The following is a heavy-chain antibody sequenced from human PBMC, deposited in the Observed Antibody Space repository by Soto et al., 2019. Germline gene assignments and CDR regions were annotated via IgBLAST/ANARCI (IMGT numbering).Heavy chain of an antibody. J-gene: IGHJ6*02. CDR2: IVVGSGNT. V-gene: IGHV1-58*01. CDR3: AAVDTAMADYYYYYGMDV. D-gene: IGHD5-18*01. Sequence: SVKVSCKASGFTFTSSAVQWVRQVRGQRLEWIGWIVVGSGNTNYAQKFQERVTITRDMSTSTAYMELSSLRSEDTAVYYCAAVDTAMADYYYYYGMDVWGQGTTVTSP. CDR1: GFTFTSSA.